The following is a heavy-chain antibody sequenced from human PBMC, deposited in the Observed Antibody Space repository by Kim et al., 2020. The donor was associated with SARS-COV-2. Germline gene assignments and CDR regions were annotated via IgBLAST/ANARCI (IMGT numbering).Heavy chain of an antibody. CDR1: GGSISSSSYY. CDR2: IYYSGST. CDR3: ARSPSPRQRYSSGPYWYFDL. V-gene: IGHV4-39*01. Sequence: SETLSLTCTVSGGSISSSSYYWGWIRQPPGKGLEWIGSIYYSGSTYYNPSLKSRVTISVDTSKNQFSLKLSSVTAADTAVYYCARSPSPRQRYSSGPYWYFDLWGRGTLVTVSS. D-gene: IGHD6-19*01. J-gene: IGHJ2*01.